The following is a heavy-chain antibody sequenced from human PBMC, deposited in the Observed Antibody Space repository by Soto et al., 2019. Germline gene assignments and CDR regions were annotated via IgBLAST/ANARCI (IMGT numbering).Heavy chain of an antibody. V-gene: IGHV3-53*02. D-gene: IGHD2-15*01. CDR1: GFTVSSNY. J-gene: IGHJ4*02. CDR3: AILSN. CDR2: IYSDGTT. Sequence: EVQLVETGGGLIQPGGSLRLSCAASGFTVSSNYMNWVRQAPGKGLEWVSIIYSDGTTSYADSVKGRFTISRDNFKTTLHLQMNSLRAVDTAVYYCAILSNWGQGTLVTVSS.